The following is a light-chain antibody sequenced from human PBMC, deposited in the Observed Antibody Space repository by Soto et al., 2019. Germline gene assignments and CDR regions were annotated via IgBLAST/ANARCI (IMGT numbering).Light chain of an antibody. Sequence: EIVLTQSPGTLSLSPGERATLSCRASQSIDSGDLAWYQHKPGQAPRLLIYGPSSRATGIPGRFSGSGSGRDFTLTISRLAPEDFAVYYCQQYGSSTWTFGQGTKVEIK. CDR1: QSIDSGD. V-gene: IGKV3-20*01. J-gene: IGKJ1*01. CDR2: GPS. CDR3: QQYGSSTWT.